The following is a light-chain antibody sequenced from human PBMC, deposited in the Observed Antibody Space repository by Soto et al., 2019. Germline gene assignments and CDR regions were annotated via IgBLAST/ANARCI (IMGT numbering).Light chain of an antibody. V-gene: IGKV1-5*03. CDR2: KAS. CDR3: KRYNSNPT. Sequence: DIQMTQSPSTLSASVGDRVTITCRASQSISSWLAWYQQKPGKAPKLLIYKASSLESGVPSRFSGSGSGTEFTLTITTLQPVNFATYNCKRYNSNPTFGGGTKV. CDR1: QSISSW. J-gene: IGKJ4*01.